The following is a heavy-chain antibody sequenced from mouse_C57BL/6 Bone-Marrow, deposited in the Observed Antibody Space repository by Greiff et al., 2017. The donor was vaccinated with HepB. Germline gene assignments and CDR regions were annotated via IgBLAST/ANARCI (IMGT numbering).Heavy chain of an antibody. V-gene: IGHV1-26*01. D-gene: IGHD1-1*01. J-gene: IGHJ3*01. Sequence: EVQLQQSGPELVKPGASVKISCKASGYTFTDYYMNWVKQSHGKSLEWIGDINPNNGGTSYNQKFKGKATLTVDKSSSTAYMELRSLTSEDSAVYYCAKSDYGSTVFAYWGQGTLVTVAA. CDR3: AKSDYGSTVFAY. CDR1: GYTFTDYY. CDR2: INPNNGGT.